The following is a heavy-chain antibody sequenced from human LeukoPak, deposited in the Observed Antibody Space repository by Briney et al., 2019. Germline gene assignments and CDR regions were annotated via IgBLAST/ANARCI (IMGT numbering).Heavy chain of an antibody. CDR2: ISGSGGSK. D-gene: IGHD5-12*01. J-gene: IGHJ4*02. CDR3: AKFRSGYEEFDY. V-gene: IGHV3-23*01. CDR1: GFTFSTYA. Sequence: GRSLSLSCAASGFTFSTYAMGWVRQAPEKGLECVSGISGSGGSKCYAASVKGRFTSSRDNAKNTLYLQMNSLRAEDTAVYYCAKFRSGYEEFDYWGQGTLVTVSS.